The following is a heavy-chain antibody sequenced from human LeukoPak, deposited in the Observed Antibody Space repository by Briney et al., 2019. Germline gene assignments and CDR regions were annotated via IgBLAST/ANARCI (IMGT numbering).Heavy chain of an antibody. J-gene: IGHJ4*02. Sequence: WETLSLTGGVSGRSITNTSYWTWVRQPPGKGLEWIGEVNLQGSTNYNPSLMGRVAISVDTSENHISLQLTSVTAADTAVYYCAREGGPYRPLDYSGQGTLVTVSS. CDR3: AREGGPYRPLDY. CDR1: GRSITNTSY. V-gene: IGHV4-4*02. CDR2: VNLQGST.